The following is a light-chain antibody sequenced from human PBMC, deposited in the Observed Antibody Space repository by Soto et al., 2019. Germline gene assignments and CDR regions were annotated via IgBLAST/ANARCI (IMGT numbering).Light chain of an antibody. Sequence: EIVMTQSPATLSVSPGERATLSCRASQSVSNNLAWYQQKPGQAPRLLIYGASTRATGIPTRFSGSGSGTEFTLTINSLQSEDFAVYYCQQYNNWPPYTFGQGTKLEIK. CDR2: GAS. V-gene: IGKV3-15*01. CDR1: QSVSNN. CDR3: QQYNNWPPYT. J-gene: IGKJ2*01.